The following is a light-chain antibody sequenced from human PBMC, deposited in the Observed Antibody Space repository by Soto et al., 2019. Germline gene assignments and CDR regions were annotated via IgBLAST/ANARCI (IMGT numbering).Light chain of an antibody. J-gene: IGKJ1*01. CDR1: QSVSNN. V-gene: IGKV3-15*01. CDR2: GAS. Sequence: EIVLTQSPGTLSLSPGERATLSCRASQSVSNNYLAWYQQKPGQAPRLLIYGASTRVTGIPARFSGSGSGTEFTLTISSLQSEDFAVYYCQQYKNGWTFGQGTKVDIK. CDR3: QQYKNGWT.